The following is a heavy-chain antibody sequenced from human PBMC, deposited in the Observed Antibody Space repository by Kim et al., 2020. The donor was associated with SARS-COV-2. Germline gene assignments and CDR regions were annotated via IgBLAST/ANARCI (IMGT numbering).Heavy chain of an antibody. CDR2: TYYSGST. V-gene: IGHV4-59*01. J-gene: IGHJ4*02. D-gene: IGHD3-22*01. Sequence: ETLSLTFTVSGDSITGYYWSWIRQPPGKGLEWIGYTYYSGSTNYNPSLKSRVTISVDTSKNQFSLKLSSVTAADMAVYYCARTDISGSGVEYWGQGTLVTVSS. CDR1: GDSITGYY. CDR3: ARTDISGSGVEY.